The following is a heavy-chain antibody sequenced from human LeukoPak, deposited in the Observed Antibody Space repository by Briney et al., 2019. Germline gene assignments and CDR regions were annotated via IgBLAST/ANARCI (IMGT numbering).Heavy chain of an antibody. CDR2: ISYDGSNK. J-gene: IGHJ4*02. CDR1: GFTFSSYA. Sequence: GGSLRLSCAASGFTFSSYAMHWVRQAPGNGLEWVAVISYDGSNKYYADSVKGRFTISRDNSKNTLYLQMNSLRAEDTAVYYCARDENSRVLLWFGESPEGVLVVGRFDYWGQGTLVTVSS. D-gene: IGHD3-10*01. V-gene: IGHV3-30*04. CDR3: ARDENSRVLLWFGESPEGVLVVGRFDY.